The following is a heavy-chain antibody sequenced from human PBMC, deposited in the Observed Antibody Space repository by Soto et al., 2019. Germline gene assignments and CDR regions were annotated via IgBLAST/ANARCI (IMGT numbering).Heavy chain of an antibody. V-gene: IGHV3-49*03. D-gene: IGHD3-3*01. CDR3: TRDRVDYDFWSGYPDAFDI. J-gene: IGHJ3*02. Sequence: FRQTPGKGLEGVGFIRSKAYGGTTEYAASVKGRFTISRDDSKSIAYLQMNSLKTEDTAVYYCTRDRVDYDFWSGYPDAFDIWGQGTMVTVSS. CDR2: IRSKAYGGTT.